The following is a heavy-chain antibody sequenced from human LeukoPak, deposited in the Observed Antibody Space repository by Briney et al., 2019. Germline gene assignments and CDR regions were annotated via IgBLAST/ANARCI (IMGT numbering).Heavy chain of an antibody. J-gene: IGHJ4*02. CDR2: ITGGDRST. V-gene: IGHV3-23*01. CDR3: ARGGYYDFWSGYYTPYYFDY. Sequence: GGSLRLSCAASGFSFSAYAMSWVRQAPGRGLEWLSTITGGDRSTHYADSVKGRFTISRDNAKNSLYLQMNSLRAEDTAVYYCARGGYYDFWSGYYTPYYFDYWGQGTLVTVSS. CDR1: GFSFSAYA. D-gene: IGHD3-3*01.